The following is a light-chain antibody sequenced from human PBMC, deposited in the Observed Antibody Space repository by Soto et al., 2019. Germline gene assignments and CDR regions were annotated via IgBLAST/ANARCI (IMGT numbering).Light chain of an antibody. Sequence: IVLTQSPGTLSLSPGERATLSCRASQSVSSSYLAWYQQKPGQAPRLLIYGASSRATGIPDRFSGSGSGTDFTLTSSRLEPEDCAVYYCQQYGSSPTFGQGTKVEIK. CDR2: GAS. CDR3: QQYGSSPT. CDR1: QSVSSSY. J-gene: IGKJ1*01. V-gene: IGKV3-20*01.